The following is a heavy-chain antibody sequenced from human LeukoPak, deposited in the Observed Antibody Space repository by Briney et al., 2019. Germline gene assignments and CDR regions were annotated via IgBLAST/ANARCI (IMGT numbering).Heavy chain of an antibody. J-gene: IGHJ4*02. V-gene: IGHV1-18*01. Sequence: ASVKVSCKASGYTFTSYGTSWVRQAPGQGLEWMGWISAYNGNTNYAQKLQGRVTMTTDTSTSTVYMELSSLRSEDTAVYYCARDRPGDYYFDYWGQGTLVTVSS. D-gene: IGHD4-17*01. CDR1: GYTFTSYG. CDR2: ISAYNGNT. CDR3: ARDRPGDYYFDY.